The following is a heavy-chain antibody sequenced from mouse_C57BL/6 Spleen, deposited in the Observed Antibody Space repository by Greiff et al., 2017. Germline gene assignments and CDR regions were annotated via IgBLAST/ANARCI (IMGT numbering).Heavy chain of an antibody. CDR3: AREEGLLLRLDY. V-gene: IGHV1-72*01. Sequence: LPPTGAERGEPVGSGKRACRVSGYTFTSYWLHWVKQRPGRGLEWIGRIDPNSGGTKYNEKFKSKATLTVDKPSSTAYMQLSSLTSEDSAVYYCAREEGLLLRLDYWGQGTTLTVSS. CDR1: GYTFTSYW. J-gene: IGHJ2*01. CDR2: IDPNSGGT. D-gene: IGHD1-1*01.